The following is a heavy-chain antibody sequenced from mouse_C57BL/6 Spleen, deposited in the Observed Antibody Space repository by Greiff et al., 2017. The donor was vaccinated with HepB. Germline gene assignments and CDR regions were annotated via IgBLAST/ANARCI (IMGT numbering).Heavy chain of an antibody. J-gene: IGHJ4*01. CDR1: GFTFSDFY. CDR2: SRNKANDYTT. Sequence: EVKVVESGGGLVQSGRSLRLSCATSGFTFSDFYMEWVRQAPGKGLEWIAASRNKANDYTTEYSASVKGRFIVSRDTSQSILYLQMNALRAEDTAIYYCARDDPAAMDYWGQGTSVTVSS. CDR3: ARDDPAAMDY. V-gene: IGHV7-1*01.